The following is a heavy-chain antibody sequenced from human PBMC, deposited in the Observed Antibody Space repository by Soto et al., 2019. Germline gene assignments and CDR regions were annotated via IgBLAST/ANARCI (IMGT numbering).Heavy chain of an antibody. V-gene: IGHV4-59*01. CDR3: ARHNLEYSSSWFDP. CDR2: IYYSGST. D-gene: IGHD6-6*01. J-gene: IGHJ5*02. Sequence: PSETLSLTCTVSGGSISSYYWSWIRQPPGKGLEWIGYIYYSGSTNYNPSLKSRVTISVDTSKNQFSLKLSSVTAADTAVYYCARHNLEYSSSWFDPWGQGTLVTVSS. CDR1: GGSISSYY.